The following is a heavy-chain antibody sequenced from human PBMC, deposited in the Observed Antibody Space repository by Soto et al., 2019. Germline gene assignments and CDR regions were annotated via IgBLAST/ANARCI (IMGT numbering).Heavy chain of an antibody. Sequence: EVQLVESGGGLVQPGGSLRLSCAASGFTFSSYSMNWVRQAPGKGLEWVSYISSSSSTIYYADSVKGRFTISRDNAKNSLYLQMNSLRDVDTAVYYCARDVGTWILGWFDPWGQGTLVTVSS. V-gene: IGHV3-48*02. CDR1: GFTFSSYS. CDR2: ISSSSSTI. D-gene: IGHD5-18*01. CDR3: ARDVGTWILGWFDP. J-gene: IGHJ5*02.